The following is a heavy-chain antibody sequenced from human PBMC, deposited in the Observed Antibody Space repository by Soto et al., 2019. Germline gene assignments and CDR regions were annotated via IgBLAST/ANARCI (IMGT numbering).Heavy chain of an antibody. J-gene: IGHJ3*02. CDR2: IIPIFTTT. D-gene: IGHD6-13*01. Sequence: QVHLVXSXAEVKKPGSSVKVSCKAPGGTFSNHAINWVRQAPGQGLEWMGRIIPIFTTTNYAQKFQGRVTMTADESTITAYMELSSLKHDDTAIYYCAREVAADGTFREDVFDIWGQGTLVTVSS. CDR1: GGTFSNHA. V-gene: IGHV1-69*12. CDR3: AREVAADGTFREDVFDI.